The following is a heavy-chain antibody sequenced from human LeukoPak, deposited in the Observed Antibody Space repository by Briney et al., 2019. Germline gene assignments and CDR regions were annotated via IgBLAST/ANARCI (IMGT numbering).Heavy chain of an antibody. J-gene: IGHJ4*02. Sequence: SCKASGGTFSSYAMHWVRQAPGKGLEWVAVISYDGSNKYYADSVKGRFTISRDNSKNTLYLQMNSLRAEDTAVYYCARTYYYDSSGYFPFDYWGQGTLVTVSS. CDR1: GGTFSSYA. D-gene: IGHD3-22*01. V-gene: IGHV3-30-3*01. CDR3: ARTYYYDSSGYFPFDY. CDR2: ISYDGSNK.